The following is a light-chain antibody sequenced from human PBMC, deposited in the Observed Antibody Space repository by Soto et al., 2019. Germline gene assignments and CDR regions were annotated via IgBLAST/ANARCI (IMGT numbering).Light chain of an antibody. CDR1: RSVSSA. Sequence: EIVMTQSPVTLSVSPGDRATLSCWASRSVSSAVAWYQQKFGQAPRLLIYSAYTRAAGVPVRFSGSGSATDFTLTITSLQSEDVGVYYCQQYKDWPTTFGQGTKVEI. CDR3: QQYKDWPTT. V-gene: IGKV3-15*01. J-gene: IGKJ1*01. CDR2: SAY.